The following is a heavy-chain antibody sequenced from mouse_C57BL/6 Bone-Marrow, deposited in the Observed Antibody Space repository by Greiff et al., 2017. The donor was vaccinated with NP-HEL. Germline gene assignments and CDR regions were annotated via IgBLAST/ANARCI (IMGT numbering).Heavy chain of an antibody. J-gene: IGHJ3*01. CDR2: ISDGGSYT. Sequence: EVKLMESGGGLVKPGGSLKLSCAASGFTFSSYAMSWVRQTPEKRLEWVATISDGGSYTYYPDNVKGRFTISRDNAKNNLYLQMSHLKSEDTAMYYCARDPVVGAYWGQGTLVTVSA. V-gene: IGHV5-4*01. D-gene: IGHD1-1*01. CDR1: GFTFSSYA. CDR3: ARDPVVGAY.